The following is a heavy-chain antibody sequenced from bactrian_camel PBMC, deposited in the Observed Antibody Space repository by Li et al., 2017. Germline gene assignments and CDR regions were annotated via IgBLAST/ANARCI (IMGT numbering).Heavy chain of an antibody. CDR1: GFSAYC. J-gene: IGHJ4*01. D-gene: IGHD4*01. CDR2: IASDGRT. V-gene: IGHV3S53*01. Sequence: HVQLVESGGGSVQAGGSLRLTCVISGFSAYCMGWFRQAPGKEREGVAMIASDGRTTYADSVKGRFTISQDNAQNSLILQMNNLKPEDTALYYCAADMGPRCKTMIQRPNRYMGQGTQVTVS.